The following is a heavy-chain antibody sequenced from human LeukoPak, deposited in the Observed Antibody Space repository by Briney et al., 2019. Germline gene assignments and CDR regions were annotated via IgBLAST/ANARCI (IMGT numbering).Heavy chain of an antibody. CDR2: IYSGGST. Sequence: GGSLRLSCAASGFIVSSNYMSWVRQAPGKGLEWVSVIYSGGSTYYADSVKGRFTISRDNSKNTLYLQMNSLRAEDTAVYYCARDYGGILFQHWGQGTLVTVSS. CDR1: GFIVSSNY. V-gene: IGHV3-66*01. CDR3: ARDYGGILFQH. J-gene: IGHJ1*01. D-gene: IGHD4-23*01.